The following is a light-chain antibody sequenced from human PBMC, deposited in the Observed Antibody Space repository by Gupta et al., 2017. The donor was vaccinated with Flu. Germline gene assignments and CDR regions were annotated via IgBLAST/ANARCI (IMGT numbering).Light chain of an antibody. CDR3: QQSVSIVVT. J-gene: IGKJ5*01. V-gene: IGKV1-39*01. Sequence: GDRVTITCRASQSISTYLNWYQQKPGKAPKLLIYGTSGLVTGVPSRFSGSASGTDFTLTINNLQPDDIATYFCQQSVSIVVTFGQGTRLEI. CDR1: QSISTY. CDR2: GTS.